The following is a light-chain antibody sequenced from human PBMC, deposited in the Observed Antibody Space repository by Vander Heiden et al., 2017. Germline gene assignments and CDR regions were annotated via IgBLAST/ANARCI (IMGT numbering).Light chain of an antibody. V-gene: IGKV1-39*01. J-gene: IGKJ5*01. CDR1: QSISSY. Sequence: DIHMTQSPSSLSASVGDRVTITCRASQSISSYLNWYQQKPGKAPKLLIYAASSLQSGVPSRFSGSGSGTDFTLTISSLQPEDFATYYCQQSYSTPTTFGQGTQLEIK. CDR2: AAS. CDR3: QQSYSTPTT.